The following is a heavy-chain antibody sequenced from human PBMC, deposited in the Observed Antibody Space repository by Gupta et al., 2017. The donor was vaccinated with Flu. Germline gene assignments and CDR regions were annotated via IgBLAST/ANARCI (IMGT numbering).Heavy chain of an antibody. D-gene: IGHD1-26*01. CDR3: AKDLRSSFDY. CDR1: GFTFSTYA. J-gene: IGHJ4*02. CDR2: ILGGGDST. Sequence: EVQLLDSGGGLVQPGGSLRLSCPASGFTFSTYAMACVRQAPGKGLEWVSAILGGGDSTYYADSVKGRFTISRDSSKNTVYLQMTSLRVEDTAVYYGAKDLRSSFDYWGQGTLVTVSS. V-gene: IGHV3-23*01.